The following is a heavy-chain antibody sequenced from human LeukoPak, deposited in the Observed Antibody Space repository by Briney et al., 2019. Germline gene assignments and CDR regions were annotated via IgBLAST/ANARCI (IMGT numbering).Heavy chain of an antibody. V-gene: IGHV3-21*01. D-gene: IGHD3-22*01. J-gene: IGHJ3*02. Sequence: ESGGSLRLSCAASGFTLNSYSMNWVRQAPGKGLEWVSSISLSSGYIHYADSMKGRFTISRDNANNSLYLQMNSLRAEDTAVYYCARDRSWYYDGSGFDAFDIWGQGTMVTVSS. CDR3: ARDRSWYYDGSGFDAFDI. CDR1: GFTLNSYS. CDR2: ISLSSGYI.